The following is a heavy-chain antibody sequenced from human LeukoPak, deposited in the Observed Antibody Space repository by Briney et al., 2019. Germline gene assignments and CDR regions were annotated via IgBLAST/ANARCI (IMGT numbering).Heavy chain of an antibody. CDR3: ARRMSPGGWFGP. D-gene: IGHD4-23*01. CDR1: GGAITAYY. CDR2: IYYSGIT. Sequence: SETLSLTCTVSGGAITAYYWSWLRQPPGKGLEWIGYIYYSGITNYNPSLKSRVTMSVGTSKNHFCLKLSSVTAADTAVYFCARRMSPGGWFGPWGQGTPVTVSS. V-gene: IGHV4-59*08. J-gene: IGHJ5*02.